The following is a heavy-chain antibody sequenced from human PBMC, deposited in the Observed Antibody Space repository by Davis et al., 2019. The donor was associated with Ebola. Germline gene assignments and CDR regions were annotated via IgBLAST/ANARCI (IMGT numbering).Heavy chain of an antibody. D-gene: IGHD4-17*01. CDR1: GFTFSGSA. V-gene: IGHV3-73*01. J-gene: IGHJ4*02. CDR3: TLTVTPLDY. CDR2: IRSKANSYAT. Sequence: GGSLRLSCAASGFTFSGSAMHWVRQASRKGLEWVGRIRSKANSYATAYAASVKGRFTISRDDSKNTAYLQMNSLKTEDTAVYYCTLTVTPLDYWGQGTLVTVSS.